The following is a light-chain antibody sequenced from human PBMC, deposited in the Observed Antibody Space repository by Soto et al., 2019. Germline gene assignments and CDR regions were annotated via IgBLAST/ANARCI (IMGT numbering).Light chain of an antibody. V-gene: IGKV4-1*01. Sequence: DIVMTQSPDSLAVSLGERATINCKSSPSVLYSSNNKNYLAWYQQKPGQPPKLLIYWASTRDSGVPDRFSGSGSETDFALTISSLQAEDVAVYYCQQYYSTLYTCGQGTKLEIK. CDR2: WAS. CDR3: QQYYSTLYT. CDR1: PSVLYSSNNKNY. J-gene: IGKJ2*01.